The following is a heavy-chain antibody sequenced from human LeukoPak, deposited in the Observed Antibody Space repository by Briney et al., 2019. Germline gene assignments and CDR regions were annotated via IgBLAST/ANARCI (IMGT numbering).Heavy chain of an antibody. CDR1: GYTFTDHH. CDR2: VDPKSGGT. V-gene: IGHV1-2*02. Sequence: ASVKVSCKTSGYTFTDHHMHWVRQAPGQGLEWMGRVDPKSGGTIYAQNFQGRVAMTSDTSTSTASMGVSSLKSDDTAVYYCATETWYFASWGQGTLVTVSS. D-gene: IGHD1-14*01. J-gene: IGHJ4*02. CDR3: ATETWYFAS.